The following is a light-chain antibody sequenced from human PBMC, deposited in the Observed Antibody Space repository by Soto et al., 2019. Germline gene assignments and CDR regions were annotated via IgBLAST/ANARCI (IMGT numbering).Light chain of an antibody. CDR2: DDN. CDR3: QVWETNSDHWV. CDR1: KIGSKS. Sequence: SYVLTQPPSVSVAPGQTARITCGGNKIGSKSVHWYQQKPGQAPVLVVSDDNDRPSGIPERFSGSNSGNTATLTISRVEAADEADYYCQVWETNSDHWVFGGGTKLTVL. J-gene: IGLJ3*02. V-gene: IGLV3-21*02.